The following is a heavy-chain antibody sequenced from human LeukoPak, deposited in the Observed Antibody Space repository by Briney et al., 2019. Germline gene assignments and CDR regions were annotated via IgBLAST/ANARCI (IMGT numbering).Heavy chain of an antibody. J-gene: IGHJ5*02. Sequence: SETLSLTCTVSSGSISSDDYSWNWLRQPPGKGLEWLGYISHGGRTGYNPSLKSRLTIFLDRSRNQFSLNLRSVTAADTAVYYCATSLGIYIDGGSWFDPWGQGTLVTVSS. CDR2: ISHGGRT. V-gene: IGHV4-30-2*01. D-gene: IGHD3-16*01. CDR3: ATSLGIYIDGGSWFDP. CDR1: SGSISSDDYS.